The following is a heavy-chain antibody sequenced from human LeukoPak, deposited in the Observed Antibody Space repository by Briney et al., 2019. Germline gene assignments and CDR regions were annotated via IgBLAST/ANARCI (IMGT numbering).Heavy chain of an antibody. CDR3: ARDPSMITFGGVIVDDY. J-gene: IGHJ4*02. Sequence: ASVKVSCKASGYTFTSYGISWVRQAPGQGLEWMGWMNPNSGNTGYAQKFQGRVTMTRNTSISTAYMELSSLRSEDTAVYYCARDPSMITFGGVIVDDYWGQGTLVTVSS. CDR2: MNPNSGNT. CDR1: GYTFTSYG. V-gene: IGHV1-8*02. D-gene: IGHD3-16*02.